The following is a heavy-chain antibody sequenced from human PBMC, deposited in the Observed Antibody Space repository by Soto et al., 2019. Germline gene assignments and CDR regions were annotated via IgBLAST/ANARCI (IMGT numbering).Heavy chain of an antibody. CDR2: ISAYNGNT. Sequence: ASVKVSCKASGYTFTSYGIGWVRQAPGQGLEWMGWISAYNGNTNYAQKLQGRVTMTTDTSTSTAYMELRSLRSDDTAVYYCARDPKQWLTDRGLSYGMDVWGQGTTVTVSS. V-gene: IGHV1-18*04. CDR3: ARDPKQWLTDRGLSYGMDV. J-gene: IGHJ6*02. D-gene: IGHD6-19*01. CDR1: GYTFTSYG.